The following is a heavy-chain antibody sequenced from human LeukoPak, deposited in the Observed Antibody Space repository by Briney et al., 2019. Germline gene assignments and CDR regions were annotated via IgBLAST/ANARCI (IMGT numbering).Heavy chain of an antibody. J-gene: IGHJ5*02. V-gene: IGHV3-23*01. CDR2: ISGSGGST. Sequence: GGSLRLSCAASRFTFSSYAMSWVRQAPGKGLEWVSAISGSGGSTYYADSVKGRFTISRDNSKNTLYLQMNSLRAEDTAVYYCAKDFHRDYYHRSYNWFDPWGQGTLVTVSS. CDR1: RFTFSSYA. CDR3: AKDFHRDYYHRSYNWFDP. D-gene: IGHD3-22*01.